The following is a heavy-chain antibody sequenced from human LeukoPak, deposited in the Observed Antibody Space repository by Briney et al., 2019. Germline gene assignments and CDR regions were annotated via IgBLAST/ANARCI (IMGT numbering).Heavy chain of an antibody. J-gene: IGHJ4*02. Sequence: PGGSLRLSCAASGFTFSSYGMHWVRQAPGKGLEWVAVIWYDGSNKYYADSVKGRFTISRDNSKNTLYLQMNSLRAEDTAVYYCARESGWYYFDYWGQGTLVTDSS. V-gene: IGHV3-33*01. CDR3: ARESGWYYFDY. D-gene: IGHD6-19*01. CDR1: GFTFSSYG. CDR2: IWYDGSNK.